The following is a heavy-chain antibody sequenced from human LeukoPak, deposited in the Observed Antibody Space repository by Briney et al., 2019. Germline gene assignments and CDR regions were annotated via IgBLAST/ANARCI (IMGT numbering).Heavy chain of an antibody. D-gene: IGHD5-18*01. J-gene: IGHJ4*02. Sequence: ASVKVSCKASGYIFTAHYLHWVRQAPGQGLEWMGLINPSGSSTLYAQKFQGRVTMTRDTSTNTDYMELSSLRSEDTAVYYCARKDLSGYSSLDYWGQGTLVTVSS. CDR2: INPSGSST. CDR3: ARKDLSGYSSLDY. V-gene: IGHV1-46*01. CDR1: GYIFTAHY.